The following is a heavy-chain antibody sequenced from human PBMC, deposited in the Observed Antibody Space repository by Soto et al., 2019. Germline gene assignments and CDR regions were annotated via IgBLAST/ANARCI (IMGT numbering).Heavy chain of an antibody. CDR3: ARSGYSFGSYWYFDL. V-gene: IGHV4-30-2*01. Sequence: QPQLLESGSGLVKPSQTLSPTCVYSGGSISSGGYSWSWIRQPPGKGLEWIGYIYHGGSTSYNPSLKRRVSISVDRSKNQFSLRLTSVTAADTAVYYCARSGYSFGSYWYFDLWGRGTLVSVSS. D-gene: IGHD5-18*01. CDR2: IYHGGST. CDR1: GGSISSGGYS. J-gene: IGHJ2*01.